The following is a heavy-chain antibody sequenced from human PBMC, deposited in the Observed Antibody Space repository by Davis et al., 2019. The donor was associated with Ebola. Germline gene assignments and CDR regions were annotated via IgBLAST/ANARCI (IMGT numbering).Heavy chain of an antibody. D-gene: IGHD6-19*01. CDR3: ARDRGYSSGWYSDY. Sequence: ASVKVSCKASGYTFTSYGISWVRQAPGQGLEWMGWISAYNGNTNYAQKLQGRVTMTTDTSTSTACMELRSLRSDDTAVYYCARDRGYSSGWYSDYWGQGTLVTVSS. V-gene: IGHV1-18*01. CDR2: ISAYNGNT. J-gene: IGHJ4*02. CDR1: GYTFTSYG.